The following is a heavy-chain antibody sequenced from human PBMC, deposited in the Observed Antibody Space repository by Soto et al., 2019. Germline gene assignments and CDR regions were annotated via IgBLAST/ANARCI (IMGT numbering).Heavy chain of an antibody. D-gene: IGHD6-19*01. CDR3: AKDLGWLGSDY. Sequence: QVQLVESGGGVVQPGRSLRLSCAASGFTFSRYGMHWVRQAPGKGLEWVAVISYDGSNKYYADSVKGRFTISRDNSKNTLYLQMNSLRAEDTAVYYCAKDLGWLGSDYWGQGTLVTVSS. CDR1: GFTFSRYG. V-gene: IGHV3-30*18. CDR2: ISYDGSNK. J-gene: IGHJ4*02.